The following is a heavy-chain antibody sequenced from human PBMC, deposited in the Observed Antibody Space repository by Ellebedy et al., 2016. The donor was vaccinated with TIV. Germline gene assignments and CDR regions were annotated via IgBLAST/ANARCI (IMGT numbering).Heavy chain of an antibody. D-gene: IGHD3-16*01. V-gene: IGHV1-69*13. J-gene: IGHJ5*01. CDR3: ARMGGYHYVNWFDS. Sequence: SVKVSCKASGGTFNSNAINWVRQAPGQGLEWMGGIMGMFRTTHYAQKFQGRVTITADEFMSTAYMELSSLRSEDTAVYYCARMGGYHYVNWFDSWGQGTPVTVSS. CDR1: GGTFNSNA. CDR2: IMGMFRTT.